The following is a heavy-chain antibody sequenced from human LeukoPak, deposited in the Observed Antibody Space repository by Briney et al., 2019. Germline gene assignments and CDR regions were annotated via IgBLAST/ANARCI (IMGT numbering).Heavy chain of an antibody. J-gene: IGHJ4*02. CDR2: IYYSGST. Sequence: SETLSLTCTVSGGSISSSSYYWGWIRQPPGKGLEWIGSIYYSGSTYYNPSLKSRVTISVDTSKNQFSLKLSSVTAADTAVYYCARSPGGFVVVPAAIDYWGQGTLVTVSS. D-gene: IGHD2-2*01. V-gene: IGHV4-39*07. CDR1: GGSISSSSYY. CDR3: ARSPGGFVVVPAAIDY.